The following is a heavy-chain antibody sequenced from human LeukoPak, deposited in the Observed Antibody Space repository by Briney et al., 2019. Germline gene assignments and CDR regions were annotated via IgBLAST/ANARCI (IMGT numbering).Heavy chain of an antibody. CDR1: GYTFTGYY. D-gene: IGHD3-22*01. CDR2: INPDSGGT. CDR3: ARAGVWDYNDSSGYHNGAFDI. Sequence: RVASVKVSCKASGYTFTGYYMHWVRQAPGQGLEWMGWINPDSGGTNYAQRFQGRVTMTRDTSISTAYMELSRLRSDDTAFYYCARAGVWDYNDSSGYHNGAFDIWGQGTMVTVSS. V-gene: IGHV1-2*02. J-gene: IGHJ3*02.